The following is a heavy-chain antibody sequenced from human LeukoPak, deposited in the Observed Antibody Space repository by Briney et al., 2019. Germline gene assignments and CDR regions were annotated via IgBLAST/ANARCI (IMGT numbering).Heavy chain of an antibody. J-gene: IGHJ4*02. V-gene: IGHV3-30-3*01. Sequence: PGGSLRLSCAASGFTFSSYAMHWVRQAPGKGLEWVAVISYDGSNKYYTDSVKGRFTISRDNAKNSLYLQMNSLRAEDTAVYYCARDSQALVDFWSGYYHDYFDYWGQGTLVTVSS. CDR2: ISYDGSNK. CDR1: GFTFSSYA. D-gene: IGHD3-3*01. CDR3: ARDSQALVDFWSGYYHDYFDY.